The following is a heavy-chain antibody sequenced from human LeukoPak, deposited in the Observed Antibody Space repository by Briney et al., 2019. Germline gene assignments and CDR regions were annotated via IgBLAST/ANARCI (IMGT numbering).Heavy chain of an antibody. V-gene: IGHV4-39*07. J-gene: IGHJ4*02. Sequence: SETLSLTCTVSGGSISSSSYYWGWIRQPPGKGLEWIGSIYYSGSTYYNPSLKSRVTISVDTSKNQFSLKLSSVTAADTAVYYCARWGSGSPLDYWGQGTLVTVSS. CDR3: ARWGSGSPLDY. CDR1: GGSISSSSYY. D-gene: IGHD3-10*01. CDR2: IYYSGST.